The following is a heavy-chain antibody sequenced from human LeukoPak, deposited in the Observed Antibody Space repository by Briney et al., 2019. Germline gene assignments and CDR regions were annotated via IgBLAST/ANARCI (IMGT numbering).Heavy chain of an antibody. J-gene: IGHJ3*02. CDR2: IYHSGST. Sequence: PSETLSLTCTVSGYSISSGYYWGWIRQPPGKGLEWIGSIYHSGSTYYNPSLKSRVTISVDTSKNQFSLKLSSVTAADTAVYYCAREYREWVPEDAFDIWGQGTMVTVSS. CDR1: GYSISSGYY. V-gene: IGHV4-38-2*02. D-gene: IGHD2-2*01. CDR3: AREYREWVPEDAFDI.